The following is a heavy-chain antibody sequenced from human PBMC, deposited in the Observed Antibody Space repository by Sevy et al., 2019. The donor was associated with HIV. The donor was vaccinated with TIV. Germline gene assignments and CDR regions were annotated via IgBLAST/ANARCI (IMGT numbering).Heavy chain of an antibody. CDR2: IIPIFGTA. V-gene: IGHV1-69*06. CDR1: GGTFISYS. Sequence: ASVKVSCKASGGTFISYSISWVRQAPGQGLEWMGGIIPIFGTASYAQKFQGRVTITADKSTSTAYMELSSLRSEDTAVYYCARATVDIVVVPAAMDAFDIWGQGTMVTVSS. D-gene: IGHD2-2*01. CDR3: ARATVDIVVVPAAMDAFDI. J-gene: IGHJ3*02.